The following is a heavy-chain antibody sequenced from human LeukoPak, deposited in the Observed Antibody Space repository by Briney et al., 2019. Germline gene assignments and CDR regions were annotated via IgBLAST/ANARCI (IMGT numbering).Heavy chain of an antibody. J-gene: IGHJ3*02. CDR1: GFTFGSYA. V-gene: IGHV3-23*01. CDR2: ISGSGGDT. Sequence: PGGSLRLSCAASGFTFGSYAMTWVRQAPGKGLEWVSSISGSGGDTYYAESVKGRFTISRDNSKNTLYVQMNSLRAEDTAVYYCAKEKYNWNYVRYFGIWGQGTMVTVSS. CDR3: AKEKYNWNYVRYFGI. D-gene: IGHD1-7*01.